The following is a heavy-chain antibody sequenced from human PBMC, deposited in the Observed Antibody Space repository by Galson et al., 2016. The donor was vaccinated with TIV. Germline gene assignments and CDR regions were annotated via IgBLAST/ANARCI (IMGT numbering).Heavy chain of an antibody. CDR3: ARPPYCGGDCFKYDS. J-gene: IGHJ4*02. V-gene: IGHV1-3*01. CDR1: GYTFAGYY. Sequence: SCKASGYTFAGYYLHWVRQAPGQGLEWMGRINAANGHTKYSQRFQGRVTITRDTSTTTAYMELSSLRSEDTAVYYCARPPYCGGDCFKYDSWGQGTLVTVSS. D-gene: IGHD2-21*01. CDR2: INAANGHT.